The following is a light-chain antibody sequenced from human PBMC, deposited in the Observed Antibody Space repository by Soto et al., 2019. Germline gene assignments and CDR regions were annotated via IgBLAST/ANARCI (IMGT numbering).Light chain of an antibody. CDR3: QQYSDFLIS. CDR1: QDIINY. CDR2: DAS. V-gene: IGKV1-5*01. Sequence: DIQMTQSPSSLSASVGDRVTITCRASQDIINYLAWYQQKPGKAPSLLIYDASSLEGGVPSRFSGSGFGTEFTLTITNLQPADFATYYCQQYSDFLISFGPGTTVDFK. J-gene: IGKJ3*01.